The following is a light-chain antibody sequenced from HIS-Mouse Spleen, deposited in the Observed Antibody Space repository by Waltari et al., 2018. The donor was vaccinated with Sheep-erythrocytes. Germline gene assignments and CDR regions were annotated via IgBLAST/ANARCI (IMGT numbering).Light chain of an antibody. J-gene: IGLJ1*01. CDR2: DVS. CDR3: CSYAGSYNHV. CDR1: SSDVGGYNY. V-gene: IGLV2-11*01. Sequence: QSALTQPRSVSVSPGQSVTISCTGTSSDVGGYNYVPWYQQHPGKAPKLMIYDVSKRPAGVPSLFSGSKSGNTASLTISGLQAEDEADYYCCSYAGSYNHVFATGTKVTVL.